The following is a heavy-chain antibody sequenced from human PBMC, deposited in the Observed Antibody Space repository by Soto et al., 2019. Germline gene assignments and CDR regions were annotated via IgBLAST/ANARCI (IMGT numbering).Heavy chain of an antibody. CDR2: IDNGGNT. CDR1: GRTFNINADF. J-gene: IGHJ4*02. CDR3: VKRSLLMAPT. V-gene: IGHV4-39*01. D-gene: IGHD1-26*01. Sequence: PSETLSLTCTVSGRTFNINADFWYLAWIRQPPGKGLEWIGSIDNGGNTNYNAPLKSRVIISADTSKNQFSLSLNSVPAAETAVYYCVKRSLLMAPTWGQGIQVTVSS.